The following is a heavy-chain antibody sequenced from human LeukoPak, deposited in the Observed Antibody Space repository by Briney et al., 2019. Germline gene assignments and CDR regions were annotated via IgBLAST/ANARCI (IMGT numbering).Heavy chain of an antibody. V-gene: IGHV1-2*02. CDR1: GYTFTSYY. Sequence: ASVKVSCKASGYTFTSYYMHWVRQAPGQGLEWMGWINPNSGGTNYAQKFQGRVTVTRDTSFTTAYMELSRLTSDDTAVYFCAGSGGYDFWSPLDYWGQGTLVTVSS. CDR3: AGSGGYDFWSPLDY. CDR2: INPNSGGT. J-gene: IGHJ4*02. D-gene: IGHD3-3*01.